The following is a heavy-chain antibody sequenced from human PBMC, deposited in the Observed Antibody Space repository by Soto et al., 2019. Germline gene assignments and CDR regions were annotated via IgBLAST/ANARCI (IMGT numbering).Heavy chain of an antibody. CDR1: GFTFSSYA. CDR2: ISGSGGST. CDR3: AKEVCRCTNGVRFRLDV. D-gene: IGHD2-8*01. J-gene: IGHJ6*02. V-gene: IGHV3-23*01. Sequence: PGGSLRLSCAASGFTFSSYAMSWVRQAPGKGLEWVSAISGSGGSTYYADSVKGRFTISRDNSKNTLYLQMNSLRAEDTAVYYCAKEVCRCTNGVRFRLDVWGQGTTVTVCS.